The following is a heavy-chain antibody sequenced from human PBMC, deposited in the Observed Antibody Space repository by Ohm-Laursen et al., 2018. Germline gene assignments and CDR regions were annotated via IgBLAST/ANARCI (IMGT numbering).Heavy chain of an antibody. J-gene: IGHJ6*02. V-gene: IGHV3-9*01. CDR1: GFTFPNYA. Sequence: SLRLSCTASGFTFPNYAIHWVRQAPGKGLEWVSGVSWNSDTTGYAVSVKGRFTITRDNAKNSLYLQMNSLRAEDTALYYCAKDSYSSSSYYYGMDVWGQGTTVTVSS. CDR2: VSWNSDTT. D-gene: IGHD6-6*01. CDR3: AKDSYSSSSYYYGMDV.